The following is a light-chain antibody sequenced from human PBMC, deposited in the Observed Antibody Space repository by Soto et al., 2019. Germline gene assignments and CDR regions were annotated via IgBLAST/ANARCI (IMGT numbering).Light chain of an antibody. Sequence: IQMTQSPSTLSASVGDRVSITCRASQSVSSWLAWYQQKPGKAPKLLIYDASGLESGVPSRFSGSGSGTEFTLTISSLQPDDFATYYCQQYNSYPWTFGQGTKVDIK. J-gene: IGKJ1*01. V-gene: IGKV1-5*01. CDR1: QSVSSW. CDR2: DAS. CDR3: QQYNSYPWT.